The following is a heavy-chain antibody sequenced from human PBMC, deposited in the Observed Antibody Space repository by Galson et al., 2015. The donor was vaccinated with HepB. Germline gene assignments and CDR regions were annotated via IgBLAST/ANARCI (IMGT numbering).Heavy chain of an antibody. J-gene: IGHJ4*02. D-gene: IGHD6-19*01. CDR3: AKVFPEKTDGWYRQALYYFDS. V-gene: IGHV3-23*01. Sequence: SLRLSCAASGFAFDSHAMSWVRQAPGKGLEWISGISGNGDSTFYGDSVKGRFTVSRDNSKNILFLQMNSLRAEDTGLYFCAKVFPEKTDGWYRQALYYFDSWGQGTRVTVSS. CDR1: GFAFDSHA. CDR2: ISGNGDST.